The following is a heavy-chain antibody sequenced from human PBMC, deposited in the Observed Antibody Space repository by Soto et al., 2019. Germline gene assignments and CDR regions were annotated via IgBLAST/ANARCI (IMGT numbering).Heavy chain of an antibody. D-gene: IGHD5-18*01. CDR2: IIPIFGTA. Sequence: SVKVSCKASGGTFSSYAISWVRQAPGQGLEWMGGIIPIFGTANYAQKFQGRVTITADEYPRTAYMELISLRSEDTAVYYCAGTLVDTAMNQDPYGDPPYYFDYWGQGTLVTVSS. J-gene: IGHJ4*02. V-gene: IGHV1-69*13. CDR1: GGTFSSYA. CDR3: AGTLVDTAMNQDPYGDPPYYFDY.